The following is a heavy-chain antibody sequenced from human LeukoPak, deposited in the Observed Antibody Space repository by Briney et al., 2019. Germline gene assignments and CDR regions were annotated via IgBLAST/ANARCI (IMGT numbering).Heavy chain of an antibody. V-gene: IGHV4-39*07. D-gene: IGHD3-3*01. J-gene: IGHJ4*02. CDR2: IYYSGST. CDR3: ARVRSASFEVDY. CDR1: GGSISSSSYY. Sequence: SETLSLTCTVSGGSISSSSYYWGWIRQPPGKGLEWIGSIYYSGSTYYNPSLKSRVTISVDTSKNQFSLKLSSVTAADTAVYYCARVRSASFEVDYWGQGTLVTVSS.